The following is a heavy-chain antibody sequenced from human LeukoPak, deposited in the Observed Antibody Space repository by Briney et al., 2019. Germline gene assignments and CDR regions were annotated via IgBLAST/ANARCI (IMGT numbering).Heavy chain of an antibody. Sequence: SGPTLVNPTQTLTLTFTCSGFSLSSPGVGVGWIRQPPGKALEWLALVYWNDAKRYSPSLRSRLTITKDSTQKQVVLTITKMDPVDTATYYCAQKDADTTMVPHYWGQGILVTVSS. CDR3: AQKDADTTMVPHY. CDR1: GFSLSSPGVG. V-gene: IGHV2-5*01. D-gene: IGHD5-18*01. J-gene: IGHJ4*02. CDR2: VYWNDAK.